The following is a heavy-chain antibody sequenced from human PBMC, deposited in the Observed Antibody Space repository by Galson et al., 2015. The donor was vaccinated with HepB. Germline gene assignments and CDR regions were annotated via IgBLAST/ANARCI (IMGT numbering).Heavy chain of an antibody. CDR2: INPNTGTT. CDR1: GYTFTDYY. Sequence: SVKVSCKASGYTFTDYYIHWVRQAPGQGLEGVGRINPNTGTTNFAQNFQGRVTMTRDTSINTVYMELSGLSSDDTAVYYCARDLSGTLGTCDYWGQGTLVTVSS. CDR3: ARDLSGTLGTCDY. D-gene: IGHD3-16*01. V-gene: IGHV1-2*06. J-gene: IGHJ4*02.